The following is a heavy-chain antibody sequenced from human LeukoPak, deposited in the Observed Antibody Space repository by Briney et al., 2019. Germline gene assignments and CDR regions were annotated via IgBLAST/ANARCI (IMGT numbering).Heavy chain of an antibody. CDR1: GGTFSSYA. J-gene: IGHJ4*02. CDR3: ARVGDCSSTSCRPDFDY. Sequence: SVKVSCKASGGTFSSYAISWVRQAPGQGLEWMGGIIPIFGTANYAQKFQGRVTITADESTSTAYMELSRLRSDDTAVYYCARVGDCSSTSCRPDFDYWGQGTLVTVSS. D-gene: IGHD2-2*01. V-gene: IGHV1-69*13. CDR2: IIPIFGTA.